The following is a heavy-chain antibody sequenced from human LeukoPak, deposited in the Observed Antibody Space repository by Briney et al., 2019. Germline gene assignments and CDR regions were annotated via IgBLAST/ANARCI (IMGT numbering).Heavy chain of an antibody. D-gene: IGHD3-10*01. Sequence: GGSLKLSCAGSGFTFSSFGMHWVRQAPGKGLEWVAVISHDGSYEYYADSMKGRFTISRDTSKNTLYLQMNSLRAEDTAVYYCAKDGLWFGDLTYFDYWGQGDLVTVSS. V-gene: IGHV3-30*18. CDR3: AKDGLWFGDLTYFDY. J-gene: IGHJ4*02. CDR1: GFTFSSFG. CDR2: ISHDGSYE.